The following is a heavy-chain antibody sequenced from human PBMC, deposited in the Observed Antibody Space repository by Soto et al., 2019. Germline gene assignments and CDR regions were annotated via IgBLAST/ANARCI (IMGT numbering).Heavy chain of an antibody. V-gene: IGHV4-39*01. D-gene: IGHD3-10*01. CDR2: IYYSGSA. Sequence: SETLSLTCTVSGGSISNSGHYWGWIRQPPGKGLEWIGSIYYSGSAYYNPSLKSRVTISVDTSKNQFSLNLSSVTAADTAVYYCARLGPIYYYGSGSSDYWGQGTLVTVSS. CDR1: GGSISNSGHY. J-gene: IGHJ4*02. CDR3: ARLGPIYYYGSGSSDY.